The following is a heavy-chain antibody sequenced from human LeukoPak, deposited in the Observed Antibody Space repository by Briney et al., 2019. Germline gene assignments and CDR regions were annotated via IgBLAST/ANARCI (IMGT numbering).Heavy chain of an antibody. V-gene: IGHV1-2*02. D-gene: IGHD3-10*01. Sequence: ASVRVSCTASGHTFTGYYMHWVRQAPGQGLEWMGWINPNSGGTNYAQKFQGRVTMTRDTSISTAYMELSRLRSDDTAVYYCARSRTGSGFLFDYWGQGTLVTVSS. CDR3: ARSRTGSGFLFDY. CDR1: GHTFTGYY. J-gene: IGHJ4*02. CDR2: INPNSGGT.